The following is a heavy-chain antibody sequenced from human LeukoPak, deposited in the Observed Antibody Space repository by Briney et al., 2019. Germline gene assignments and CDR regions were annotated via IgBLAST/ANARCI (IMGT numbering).Heavy chain of an antibody. D-gene: IGHD3-10*01. Sequence: GGSLRLSCAASGFTFDDYAMHWARQAPGKGLEWVSGVSWNSGSIGYADSVKGRFTISRDNAKNSLYLQMNSLRAEDTAVYYCARAQWFGDQSGEDDFDYWGQGTLVTVSS. CDR3: ARAQWFGDQSGEDDFDY. CDR2: VSWNSGSI. CDR1: GFTFDDYA. J-gene: IGHJ4*02. V-gene: IGHV3-9*01.